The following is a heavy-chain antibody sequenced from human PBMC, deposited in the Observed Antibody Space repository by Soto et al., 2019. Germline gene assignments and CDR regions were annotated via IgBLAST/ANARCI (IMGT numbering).Heavy chain of an antibody. D-gene: IGHD1-26*01. J-gene: IGHJ4*02. V-gene: IGHV1-3*01. Sequence: ASVKVSCKASGYTFTNYAIHWVRQAPGQRLEWMGWINAGNGNTKYSRRFQGRVTITRDTSASIAYMELSSLRSEDTAVYYCARGILSIGGATLHFDHWGQGTLVTVSS. CDR2: INAGNGNT. CDR3: ARGILSIGGATLHFDH. CDR1: GYTFTNYA.